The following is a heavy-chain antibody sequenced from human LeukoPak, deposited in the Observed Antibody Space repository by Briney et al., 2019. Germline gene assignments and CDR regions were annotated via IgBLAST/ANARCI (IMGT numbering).Heavy chain of an antibody. CDR3: AREFYYDSSFSFDI. Sequence: SETLSLTCTVPRGSITNYYWSWIRQPPGKGLEWIGYIYYSGSTSYNASLKSRVTISVDTSKDQFSLKLSSVTAAATDVYYCAREFYYDSSFSFDIWGQGAMVTVSS. CDR2: IYYSGST. V-gene: IGHV4-59*01. J-gene: IGHJ3*02. D-gene: IGHD3-22*01. CDR1: RGSITNYY.